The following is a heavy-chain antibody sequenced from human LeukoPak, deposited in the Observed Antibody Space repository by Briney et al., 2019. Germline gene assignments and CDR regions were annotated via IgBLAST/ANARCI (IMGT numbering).Heavy chain of an antibody. D-gene: IGHD6-13*01. Sequence: GSLRLSCAASGFTFSTYSMNWVRQAPGKGLEWVSYISSSSSTIYYADSVKGRFTISRDKSKNTLYLQMNSLRAEDTAVYSCARDQLGRAFDIWGQGTMVTVSS. V-gene: IGHV3-48*01. J-gene: IGHJ3*02. CDR2: ISSSSSTI. CDR3: ARDQLGRAFDI. CDR1: GFTFSTYS.